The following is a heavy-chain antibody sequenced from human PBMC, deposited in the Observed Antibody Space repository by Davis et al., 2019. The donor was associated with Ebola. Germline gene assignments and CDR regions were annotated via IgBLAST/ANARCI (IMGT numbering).Heavy chain of an antibody. CDR2: ISSSGSTI. CDR3: ARGEYYDILTGYCDY. D-gene: IGHD3-9*01. CDR1: GFTFSSYS. V-gene: IGHV3-48*04. Sequence: GESLKISCAASGFTFSSYSMNWVRQAPGKGLEWVSYISSSGSTIYYADSVKGRFTISRDNAKNSLYLQMNSLRAEDTAVYYCARGEYYDILTGYCDYWGQGTLVTVSS. J-gene: IGHJ4*02.